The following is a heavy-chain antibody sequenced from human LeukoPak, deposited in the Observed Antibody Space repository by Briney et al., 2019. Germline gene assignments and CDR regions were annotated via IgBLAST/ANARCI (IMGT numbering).Heavy chain of an antibody. CDR3: AKQLGYCSDGSCYFPY. V-gene: IGHV3-23*01. J-gene: IGHJ4*02. D-gene: IGHD2-15*01. Sequence: GGSLRLSCAASGFTFSSSAMSWVRQAPGKGLEWVSAISNNGGYTYYADSVQGRFTISRDNSKSTLCLQMNSLRAEDTALYYCAKQLGYCSDGSCYFPYWGQGTLVTVSS. CDR1: GFTFSSSA. CDR2: ISNNGGYT.